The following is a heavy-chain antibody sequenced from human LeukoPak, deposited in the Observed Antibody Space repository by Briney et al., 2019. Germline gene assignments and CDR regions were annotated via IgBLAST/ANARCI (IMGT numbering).Heavy chain of an antibody. CDR3: ARDGEQLVPYFDY. CDR1: GFTFSSYW. V-gene: IGHV3-7*03. CDR2: IKQDGSEK. J-gene: IGHJ4*02. D-gene: IGHD6-13*01. Sequence: GGSLRLSCAASGFTFSSYWMSWVRQAPGKGLEWVANIKQDGSEKYYVDSAKGRFTISRDNAKNSLYLQMNSLRAEDTAVYYCARDGEQLVPYFDYWGQGTLVTVSS.